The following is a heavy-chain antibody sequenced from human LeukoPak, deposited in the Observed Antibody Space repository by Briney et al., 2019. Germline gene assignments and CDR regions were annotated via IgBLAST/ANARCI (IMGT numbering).Heavy chain of an antibody. CDR3: ARGRRNSGYYYDSSGYYHY. J-gene: IGHJ4*02. CDR2: INHSGST. CDR1: GGSFSGYY. V-gene: IGHV4-34*01. Sequence: PSETLSLTCAVYGGSFSGYYWSWIRQPPGKGLEWIGEINHSGSTNYNPSLKSRVTISVDTSKNQFSLKLSSVTAADTAVYYCARGRRNSGYYYDSSGYYHYWGQGTLVTVSS. D-gene: IGHD3-22*01.